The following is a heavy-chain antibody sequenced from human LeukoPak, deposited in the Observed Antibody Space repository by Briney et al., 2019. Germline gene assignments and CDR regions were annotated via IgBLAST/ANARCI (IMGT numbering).Heavy chain of an antibody. J-gene: IGHJ4*02. V-gene: IGHV3-53*01. CDR3: ARVRSDTRGWYEFDS. CDR1: GFTVSSNY. D-gene: IGHD6-19*01. Sequence: GGSLRLSCAASGFTVSSNYMSWVRQVSGEGLEFVAFISTSGPTDYADALTGRFTISSDNSKNTLYPQMNRLRDEDTAVYYCARVRSDTRGWYEFDSWGQGTLVTVSS. CDR2: ISTSGPT.